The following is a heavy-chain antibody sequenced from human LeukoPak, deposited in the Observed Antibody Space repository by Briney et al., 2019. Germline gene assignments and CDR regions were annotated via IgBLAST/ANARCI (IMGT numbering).Heavy chain of an antibody. CDR2: ISGSGGST. CDR3: AKGGYDSMGYHYYYGMDV. J-gene: IGHJ6*02. Sequence: GGSLRLSCAASGFTFSTYAMSWVRQAPGKGLEWVSAISGSGGSTYYADSVKGRFNISRDNSKNTLYLQMNSLRAEDTAVYYCAKGGYDSMGYHYYYGMDVWGQGTTVTVSS. CDR1: GFTFSTYA. D-gene: IGHD3-22*01. V-gene: IGHV3-23*01.